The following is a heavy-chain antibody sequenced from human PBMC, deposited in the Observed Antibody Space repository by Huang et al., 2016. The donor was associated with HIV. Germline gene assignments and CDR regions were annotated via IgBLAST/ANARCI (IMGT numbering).Heavy chain of an antibody. J-gene: IGHJ4*02. CDR3: ARGGTYSGWWQDY. CDR1: GFTFSSYW. CDR2: IKQDGSEK. V-gene: IGHV3-7*01. Sequence: EVQLVESGGGLVQPGGSLRLSCVASGFTFSSYWWSWVRQGQGKGVEWVAKIKQDGSEKYYVDSVKGRFTISRDNAKNSLYLQRNSLRAEDTAVYYCARGGTYSGWWQDYWGQGTLVTVSS. D-gene: IGHD6-19*01.